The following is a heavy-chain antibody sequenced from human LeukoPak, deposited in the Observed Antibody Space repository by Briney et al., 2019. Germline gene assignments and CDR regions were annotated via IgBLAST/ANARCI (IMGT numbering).Heavy chain of an antibody. Sequence: SETLSLTCTVSGGSVSSDYWSWLRQTPGRGLEWIGYIYYTGSTTYNPSLRSRLTISLDTSKNQVSLNLSSVTAADTAVYYCARHIAVGEDVWGQGTTVTVYS. CDR1: GGSVSSDY. J-gene: IGHJ6*02. CDR2: IYYTGST. V-gene: IGHV4-59*02. CDR3: ARHIAVGEDV. D-gene: IGHD6-19*01.